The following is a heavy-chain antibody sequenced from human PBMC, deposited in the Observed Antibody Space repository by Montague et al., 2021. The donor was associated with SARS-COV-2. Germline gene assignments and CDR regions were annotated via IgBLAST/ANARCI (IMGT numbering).Heavy chain of an antibody. CDR2: ISYDGSNK. D-gene: IGHD3-9*01. CDR3: ARDRHWTNTYYDILTGYQYYYYGMDV. CDR1: GFTFSSYA. J-gene: IGHJ6*02. V-gene: IGHV3-30*14. Sequence: SLRLSCAASGFTFSSYAMHWVRQAPGKGLEWVAVISYDGSNKYYADSVKGRFTISRDNSKNTLYLQMNSLRAEDTAVYYCARDRHWTNTYYDILTGYQYYYYGMDVWGQGTTVTVSS.